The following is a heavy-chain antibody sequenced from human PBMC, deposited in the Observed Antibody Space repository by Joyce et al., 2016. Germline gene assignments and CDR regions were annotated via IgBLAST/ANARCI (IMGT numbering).Heavy chain of an antibody. CDR3: ARVPLSSAFDY. J-gene: IGHJ4*02. CDR1: GGSISDGGYY. D-gene: IGHD1-26*01. Sequence: QVQLQESGPGLVQPSQTLSLTCGFSGGSISDGGYYWSWIRQRPGQVLEWIGYMNYGGNTYYSPSLKSRLTISINMSKNQFALRLTSVTAADTGVYYGARVPLSSAFDYWGKGILVTVSS. CDR2: MNYGGNT. V-gene: IGHV4-31*11.